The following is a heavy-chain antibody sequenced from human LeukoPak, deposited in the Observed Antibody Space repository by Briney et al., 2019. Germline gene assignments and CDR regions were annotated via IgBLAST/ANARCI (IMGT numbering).Heavy chain of an antibody. J-gene: IGHJ5*02. V-gene: IGHV4-34*01. CDR1: GGSISSYY. Sequence: PSETLSLTCTVSGGSISSYYWSWIRQPPGKGLEWIGEINHSGSTNYNPSLKSRVTISVDTSKNQFSLKLSSVTAADTAVYYCARSIVVVVAAHRTRFDPWGQGTLVTVSS. CDR3: ARSIVVVVAAHRTRFDP. CDR2: INHSGST. D-gene: IGHD2-15*01.